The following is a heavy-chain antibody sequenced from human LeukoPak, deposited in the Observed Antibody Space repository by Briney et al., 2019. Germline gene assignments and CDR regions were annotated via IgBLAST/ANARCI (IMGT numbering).Heavy chain of an antibody. J-gene: IGHJ5*02. CDR3: ARAPDTRSSWYYP. Sequence: ASVKVSCKASGHTLTSYYMHWVRQAPGQGLEWMGIINPSGGTKYAQKFQGRVTMTRDTSISTAYMELSRLRSDDTAVYYCARAPDTRSSWYYPWGQGTLVTVSS. CDR1: GHTLTSYY. CDR2: INPSGGT. V-gene: IGHV1-2*02. D-gene: IGHD1-14*01.